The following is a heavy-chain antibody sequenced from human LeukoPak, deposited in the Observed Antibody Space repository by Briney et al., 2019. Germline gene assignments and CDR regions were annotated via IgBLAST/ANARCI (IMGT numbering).Heavy chain of an antibody. CDR1: GFTFSSSA. J-gene: IGHJ4*02. Sequence: AGGSLRLSCAASGFTFSSSAMTWVRQAPGKGLEWVSVIYSGGSTYYADSVKGRFTISRDNSKNTLYLQMNSLRAEDTAVYYCATYTYYYGSGSYHFDYWGQGTLVTVSS. D-gene: IGHD3-10*01. V-gene: IGHV3-66*01. CDR2: IYSGGST. CDR3: ATYTYYYGSGSYHFDY.